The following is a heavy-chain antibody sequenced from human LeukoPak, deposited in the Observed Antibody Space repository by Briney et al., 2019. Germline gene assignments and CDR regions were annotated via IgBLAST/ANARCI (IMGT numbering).Heavy chain of an antibody. Sequence: PSQTLSLTCAVSGDSVSRDNATWNWIRQSPSRGLEWLGRTYFRSKWYNDFAASVRGRITINADTSKNQFSLQLNSVTPEDTAVYYCVRQREQVMLYYYFDLWGRGTLVTVSS. CDR3: VRQREQVMLYYYFDL. CDR1: GDSVSRDNAT. D-gene: IGHD1-26*01. CDR2: TYFRSKWYN. V-gene: IGHV6-1*01. J-gene: IGHJ2*01.